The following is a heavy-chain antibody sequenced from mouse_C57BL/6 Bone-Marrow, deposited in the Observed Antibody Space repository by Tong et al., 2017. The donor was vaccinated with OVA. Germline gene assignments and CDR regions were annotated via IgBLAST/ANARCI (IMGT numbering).Heavy chain of an antibody. J-gene: IGHJ1*03. D-gene: IGHD1-1*01. CDR2: ISSGSSTI. V-gene: IGHV5-17*01. Sequence: EVRLQESGGGLVKPGGSLKLSCAASGFTFSDYGMHWVRQAPEKGLEWVAYISSGSSTIYYADTVKGRFTISRDNAKNTLFLQMTSLRSEDTAMYYCARPYYYGSSPDVWGTGTTVTVSS. CDR3: ARPYYYGSSPDV. CDR1: GFTFSDYG.